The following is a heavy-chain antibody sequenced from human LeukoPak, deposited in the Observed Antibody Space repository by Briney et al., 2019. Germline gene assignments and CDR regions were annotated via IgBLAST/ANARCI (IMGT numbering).Heavy chain of an antibody. J-gene: IGHJ5*02. V-gene: IGHV1-69*05. CDR2: IIPIFGTA. CDR3: ARDDAPVDRGFDP. CDR1: GGTFSSYA. Sequence: SVKVSCKASGGTFSSYAISWVRQAPGQGLEWMGGIIPIFGTANYAQKFQGRVTITTDESTSTAYMELSSLRSEDTAVYYCARDDAPVDRGFDPWGQGTLVTVSS. D-gene: IGHD1-14*01.